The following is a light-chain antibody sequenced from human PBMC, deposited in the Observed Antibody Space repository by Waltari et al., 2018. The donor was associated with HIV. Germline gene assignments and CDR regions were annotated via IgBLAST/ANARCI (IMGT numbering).Light chain of an antibody. CDR3: SSYTSFSTVL. V-gene: IGLV2-23*01. J-gene: IGLJ2*01. Sequence: QSALTQPASVSGSPGQSITISCTRTSSDVGTYSLVSWYQHHPGKAPKLMIYEGNKRPSGVSNRFSGSKSGNTASLTFSGLQAEDEADYYCSSYTSFSTVLFGGGTKLTVL. CDR2: EGN. CDR1: SSDVGTYSL.